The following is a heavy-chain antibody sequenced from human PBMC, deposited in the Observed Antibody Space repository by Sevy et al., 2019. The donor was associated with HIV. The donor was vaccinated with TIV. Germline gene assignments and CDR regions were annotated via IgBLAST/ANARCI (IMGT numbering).Heavy chain of an antibody. CDR1: GGSISSYY. CDR2: IHYSGST. Sequence: SETLSLTCTVSGGSISSYYWSWIRQPPGKGLEWIGYIHYSGSTNYNPSLKSRVAISVDTSKNQFSLNLSSVTAADTAVYYCARHRAGYLWDFDYWGQGTLVTVSS. D-gene: IGHD3-16*01. CDR3: ARHRAGYLWDFDY. V-gene: IGHV4-59*08. J-gene: IGHJ4*02.